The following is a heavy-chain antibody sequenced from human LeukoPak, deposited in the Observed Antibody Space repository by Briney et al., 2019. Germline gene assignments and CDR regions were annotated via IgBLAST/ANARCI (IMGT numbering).Heavy chain of an antibody. CDR2: INHSGST. Sequence: NTSETLSLTCAVYGVSFSGYYWSWIRQPPGKGLEWIGEINHSGSTNYNPSLKSRVTISEDTSKNQFSLKLSSVTAADTAVYYCARAGGATPCDYWGQGTLVTVSS. CDR3: ARAGGATPCDY. J-gene: IGHJ4*02. D-gene: IGHD1-26*01. CDR1: GVSFSGYY. V-gene: IGHV4-34*01.